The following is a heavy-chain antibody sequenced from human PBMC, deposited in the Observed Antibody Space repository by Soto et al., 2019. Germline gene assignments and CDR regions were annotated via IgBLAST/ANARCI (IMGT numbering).Heavy chain of an antibody. CDR3: ARNQPGFQIGWAWALEI. CDR2: INPGKGGS. CDR1: GYTFTTYT. D-gene: IGHD1-26*01. J-gene: IGHJ3*02. Sequence: VQLVQSGAEVKKPGASVKVSCRASGYTFTTYTLLWVRQAPGQRLEWMAWINPGKGGSKYSQNFQGRVTATRDTSASTAYIEMSSLRSENTATYYCARNQPGFQIGWAWALEIWGQGTMVPVSS. V-gene: IGHV1-3*01.